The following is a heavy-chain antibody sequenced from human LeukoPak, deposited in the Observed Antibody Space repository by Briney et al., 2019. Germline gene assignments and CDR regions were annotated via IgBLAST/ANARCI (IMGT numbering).Heavy chain of an antibody. CDR1: GFTFSSYA. D-gene: IGHD6-19*01. J-gene: IGHJ3*02. Sequence: PGGSLRLSCAASGFTFSSYAMSWVRQAPGKGLEWVSAISGSGGSTYYADSVKGRFTISRDNSKNTLYLQMNSLRAEDTAVYYCAKGGSSGWYEAGVSRGAFDIWGQGTMVTVSS. CDR2: ISGSGGST. V-gene: IGHV3-23*01. CDR3: AKGGSSGWYEAGVSRGAFDI.